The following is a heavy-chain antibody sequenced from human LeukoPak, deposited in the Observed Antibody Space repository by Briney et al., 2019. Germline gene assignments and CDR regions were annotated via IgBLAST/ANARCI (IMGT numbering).Heavy chain of an antibody. CDR1: GVYVSSHY. CDR3: ASGQISFDI. V-gene: IGHV4-59*02. J-gene: IGHJ3*02. CDR2: IYYSGST. Sequence: ASETLSLTCSVSGVYVSSHYWTWVRQSPGKGLEWLGYIYYSGSTIYNPSLKSRLTISLNRSNNQVSLKVTSLTAADTAVYYCASGQISFDIWGQGTMVIVSS. D-gene: IGHD3-3*01.